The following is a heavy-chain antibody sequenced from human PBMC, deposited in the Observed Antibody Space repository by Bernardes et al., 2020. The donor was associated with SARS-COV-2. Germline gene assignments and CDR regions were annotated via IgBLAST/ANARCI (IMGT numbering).Heavy chain of an antibody. CDR1: GGSISYGDYY. V-gene: IGHV4-61*08. Sequence: TLSLTCSVSGGSISYGDYYWSWIRQPPGKGLEWVGYVFSSGITNYNPSLKSRVIISLDMSKNQVSLKLSTVTAADTAVYYCAREFGSGFNWAHWGQGVLVTVSS. J-gene: IGHJ4*02. CDR3: AREFGSGFNWAH. CDR2: VFSSGIT. D-gene: IGHD5-12*01.